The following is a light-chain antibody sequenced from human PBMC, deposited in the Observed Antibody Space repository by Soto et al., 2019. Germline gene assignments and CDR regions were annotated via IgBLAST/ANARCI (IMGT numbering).Light chain of an antibody. CDR1: TSNIGSNT. V-gene: IGLV1-44*01. J-gene: IGLJ1*01. CDR3: ATWADGLSSYV. Sequence: QSVLSQPPSASGTPGQRVKISCSGYTSNIGSNTVSWYQQLPQRAPKLLIFSNDQRPSGVPDRFSGSKSGTSASLAISGLQSEDEAEYFCATWADGLSSYVFGTGTKLTVL. CDR2: SND.